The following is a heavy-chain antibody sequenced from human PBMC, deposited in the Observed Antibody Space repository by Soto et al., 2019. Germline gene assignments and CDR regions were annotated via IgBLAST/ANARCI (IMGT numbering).Heavy chain of an antibody. CDR1: GYSFTTYW. V-gene: IGHV5-51*01. Sequence: PGESLKISCKGSGYSFTTYWIGWVRQMPGKGLEWMGIIYPGDSDTRYSPSFQGQVTISADKSISSAYLRWSSLTASDSAMYYCARHNNYDMDVWGQGTTVTVSS. CDR3: ARHNNYDMDV. CDR2: IYPGDSDT. J-gene: IGHJ6*02.